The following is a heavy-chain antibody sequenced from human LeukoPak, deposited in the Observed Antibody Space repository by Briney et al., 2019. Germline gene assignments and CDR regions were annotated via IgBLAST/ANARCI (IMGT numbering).Heavy chain of an antibody. Sequence: SETLSLTCSVSGGSITSYYWSWIRKPAGKGLEWIGRIYTSGSTNYSPSLKSRITMSVDPSNNQFSLNLGSVTAADTAVYYCARDSTARAYDIWGQGTKVTVSS. CDR3: ARDSTARAYDI. CDR1: GGSITSYY. D-gene: IGHD2-2*01. CDR2: IYTSGST. J-gene: IGHJ3*02. V-gene: IGHV4-4*07.